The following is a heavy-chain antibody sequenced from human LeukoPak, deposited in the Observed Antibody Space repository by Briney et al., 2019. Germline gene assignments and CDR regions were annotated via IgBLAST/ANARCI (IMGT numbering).Heavy chain of an antibody. Sequence: GGSLRLSCAASGFTFSSYAMSWVRQAPGKGLEWVSAISGSGGSTYYADSVKGRFTISRDNSKNTLYLQINSLRAEDTAVYYCAKEPGRGYSYGYRGYFDYWGQGTLVTVSS. CDR2: ISGSGGST. CDR1: GFTFSSYA. V-gene: IGHV3-23*01. J-gene: IGHJ4*02. CDR3: AKEPGRGYSYGYRGYFDY. D-gene: IGHD5-18*01.